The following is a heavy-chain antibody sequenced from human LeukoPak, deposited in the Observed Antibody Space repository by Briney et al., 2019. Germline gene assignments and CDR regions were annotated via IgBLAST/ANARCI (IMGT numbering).Heavy chain of an antibody. V-gene: IGHV6-1*01. J-gene: IGHJ4*02. CDR3: ARDYYDSSGYSHYDY. Sequence: SQTLSLTCAISGDSVSSSSAAWNWIRQSPSRDLEWLGRTYYKSKWYNDYAVSVKSRVTINPDTSKNQFSLQLNSVTPEDTAVYYCARDYYDSSGYSHYDYWGQGTLVTVSS. CDR1: GDSVSSSSAA. D-gene: IGHD3-22*01. CDR2: TYYKSKWYN.